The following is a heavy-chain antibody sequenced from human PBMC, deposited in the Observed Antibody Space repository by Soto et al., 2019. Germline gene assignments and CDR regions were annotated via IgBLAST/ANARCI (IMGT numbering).Heavy chain of an antibody. CDR1: GYTFTNFG. D-gene: IGHD2-2*01. J-gene: IGHJ5*02. Sequence: QVQLVQSGAEVKKPGASVKVSCRASGYTFTNFGVTWVRRAPGQGLQWMGWVTASTDTPNYARKFQAKVTMTIDTSTSTAYMDLRSLTSDDTAVYYCARVMPGVEAWFDPWGQGNLVTVSS. CDR3: ARVMPGVEAWFDP. CDR2: VTASTDTP. V-gene: IGHV1-18*01.